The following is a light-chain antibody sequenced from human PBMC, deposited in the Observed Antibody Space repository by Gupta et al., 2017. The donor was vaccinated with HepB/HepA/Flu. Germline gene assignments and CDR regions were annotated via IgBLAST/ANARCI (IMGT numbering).Light chain of an antibody. V-gene: IGLV1-44*01. CDR2: YND. CDR1: SSNVGSKN. J-gene: IGLJ2*01. Sequence: SVLPQSPSLSGTPGQRVTISSSGSSSNVGSKNVNWYQQLPGRATKLLIYYNDERPSGVPYRFSCAKCDTSASLAFRGLQSEDDADYYCAAWGESLNCVVFGGGTKLTVL. CDR3: AAWGESLNCVV.